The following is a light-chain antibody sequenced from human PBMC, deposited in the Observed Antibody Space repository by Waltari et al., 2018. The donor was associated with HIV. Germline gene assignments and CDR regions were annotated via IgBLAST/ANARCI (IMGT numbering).Light chain of an antibody. CDR1: NRDIGAYHY. CDR3: SAFTNYDTWV. Sequence: QSALTQPASVSASPGQSITISCIGTNRDIGAYHYVSWYQVCPGKAPKLIIYEATDRHSVSADRFAGARAGNTASLTISGLQAEDDCHDYCSAFTNYDTWVFGGGTKVTAL. J-gene: IGLJ3*02. CDR2: EAT. V-gene: IGLV2-14*01.